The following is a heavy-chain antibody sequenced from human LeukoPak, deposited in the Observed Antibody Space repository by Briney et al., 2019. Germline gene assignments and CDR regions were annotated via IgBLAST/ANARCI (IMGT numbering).Heavy chain of an antibody. Sequence: SGTLSLTCAVYGGSFSGYYWSWIRQPPGKGLEWIGEINHSGSTNYNPSLKSRVTISVDTSKNQFSLKLSSVTAADTAVYYCARGRGYSYGLDYWGQGTLVTVSS. CDR3: ARGRGYSYGLDY. CDR1: GGSFSGYY. D-gene: IGHD5-18*01. J-gene: IGHJ4*02. V-gene: IGHV4-34*01. CDR2: INHSGST.